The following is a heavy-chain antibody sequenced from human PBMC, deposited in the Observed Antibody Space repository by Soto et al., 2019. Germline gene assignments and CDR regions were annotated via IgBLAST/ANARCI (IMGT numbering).Heavy chain of an antibody. D-gene: IGHD5-18*01. CDR2: IKQEGTEK. CDR3: ARGDTPMITGMDSFDI. Sequence: GGSLRLSCAASGFTFSRYWMNWVRQAAGKGLEWVANIKQEGTEKNYVDSVKGRFTISRDNARNSLYLQMDSLRAEDTAVYFCARGDTPMITGMDSFDIWGQGTMVTVSS. V-gene: IGHV3-7*01. J-gene: IGHJ3*02. CDR1: GFTFSRYW.